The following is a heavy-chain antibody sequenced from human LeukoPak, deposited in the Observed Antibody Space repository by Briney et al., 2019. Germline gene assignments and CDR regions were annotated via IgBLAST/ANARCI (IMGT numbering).Heavy chain of an antibody. D-gene: IGHD2-2*01. J-gene: IGHJ4*02. CDR2: ISGSGSST. Sequence: GGSLRLSCAVSGFTFSSYAMSWVRQAPGKGLEWVSGISGSGSSTYYADSVKGRFTISRDNFKNTQYLQMNSLRAEDTAVYYCAKDNRGRDSTSFFDYWGQGTLVTVSS. CDR1: GFTFSSYA. V-gene: IGHV3-23*01. CDR3: AKDNRGRDSTSFFDY.